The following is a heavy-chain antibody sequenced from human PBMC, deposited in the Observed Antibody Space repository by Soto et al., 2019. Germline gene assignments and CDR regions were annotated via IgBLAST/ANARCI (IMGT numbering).Heavy chain of an antibody. CDR3: AKSSMATITYFDY. Sequence: PWGSLRLSCAASGFTFSSYAMSWVRQAPGKGLEWVSAISGSGGSTYYADSVKGRFTISRDNSKNTLYLQMNSLRAEDTAVYYCAKSSMATITYFDYWGQGTLVTVSS. V-gene: IGHV3-23*01. CDR1: GFTFSSYA. J-gene: IGHJ4*02. CDR2: ISGSGGST. D-gene: IGHD5-12*01.